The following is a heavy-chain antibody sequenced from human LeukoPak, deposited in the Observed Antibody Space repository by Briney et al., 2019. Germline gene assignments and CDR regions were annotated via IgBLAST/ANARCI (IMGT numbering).Heavy chain of an antibody. CDR3: ARAYSSSWYWNWFDP. D-gene: IGHD6-13*01. Sequence: SETLSLTCTVSGYSISSGYYWGWIRQPPGKGLEWIGNIYPTGSTYYNPSLKSRVTISVDTSKNQFSLRVSSVSAADTAVYYCARAYSSSWYWNWFDPWGQGTLVTVSS. CDR1: GYSISSGYY. CDR2: IYPTGST. V-gene: IGHV4-38-2*02. J-gene: IGHJ5*02.